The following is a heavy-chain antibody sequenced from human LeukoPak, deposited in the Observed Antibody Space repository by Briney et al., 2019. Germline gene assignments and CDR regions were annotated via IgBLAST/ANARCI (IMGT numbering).Heavy chain of an antibody. CDR1: GFTFSSYA. D-gene: IGHD4-17*01. Sequence: GGSLRLSCAASGFTFSSYAMHWVRQAPGKGLEYVSAISSNGGSTYYANSVKGRFTISRDNSKNTLYLQMGSLRAEDMAVYYCARDYSTVTTFFDYWGQGTLVTVSS. J-gene: IGHJ4*02. CDR2: ISSNGGST. V-gene: IGHV3-64*01. CDR3: ARDYSTVTTFFDY.